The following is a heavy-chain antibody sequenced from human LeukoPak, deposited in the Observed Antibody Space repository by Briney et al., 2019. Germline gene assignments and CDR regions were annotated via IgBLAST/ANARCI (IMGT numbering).Heavy chain of an antibody. CDR2: ISGSGGST. Sequence: GGTLRLSCAAPGFTFSSYGMSWVRQAPGKGLEWVSAISGSGGSTYYADSGKGRFTIFRDNSKNTLELQMNSLRAEDTAVYYCAKRGSGWYEDYYYYMDVWGKGTTVTVSS. CDR1: GFTFSSYG. D-gene: IGHD6-19*01. J-gene: IGHJ6*03. V-gene: IGHV3-23*01. CDR3: AKRGSGWYEDYYYYMDV.